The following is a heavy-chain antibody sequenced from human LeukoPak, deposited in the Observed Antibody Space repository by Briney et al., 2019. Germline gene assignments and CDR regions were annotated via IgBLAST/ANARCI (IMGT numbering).Heavy chain of an antibody. CDR2: ISSSSSYI. J-gene: IGHJ4*02. CDR1: GFTFSSYS. CDR3: ARGLIAAAGPSPGN. Sequence: GSLRLSCAASGFTFSSYSMYWVRQAPGKGLEWVSSISSSSSYIYYADSVKGRFTISRDNAKNSLYLQMNSLRAEDTAVYYCARGLIAAAGPSPGNWGQGTLVTVSS. V-gene: IGHV3-21*01. D-gene: IGHD6-13*01.